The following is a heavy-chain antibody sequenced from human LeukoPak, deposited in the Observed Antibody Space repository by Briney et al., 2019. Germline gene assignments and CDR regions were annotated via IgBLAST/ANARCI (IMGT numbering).Heavy chain of an antibody. Sequence: SETLSLTCSVSGGSIRSSSYYWGWIRQPPGKGLEWIGRIYYSGSTYYNPSLKSRVTISVDRSKNQFSLTLSSVTAADTAVYYWARDRSCSDGSCYSDAFDIWGQGTMVTVSS. J-gene: IGHJ3*02. CDR2: IYYSGST. CDR3: ARDRSCSDGSCYSDAFDI. CDR1: GGSIRSSSYY. V-gene: IGHV4-39*07. D-gene: IGHD2-15*01.